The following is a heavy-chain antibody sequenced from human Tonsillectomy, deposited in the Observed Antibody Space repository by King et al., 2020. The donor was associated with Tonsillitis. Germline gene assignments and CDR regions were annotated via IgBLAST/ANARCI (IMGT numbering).Heavy chain of an antibody. J-gene: IGHJ4*02. Sequence: QLVQSGAAVKKSGESLRISCMGSGYSFTSYWISWVRQMAGKGLEWMGRIDPSDSYTNYSPSFQGHVTLSAGKSVSTAYLQWGSLKASDTALYYCARHGSGWKGGQGTLVTVSS. D-gene: IGHD6-19*01. CDR2: IDPSDSYT. V-gene: IGHV5-10-1*03. CDR3: ARHGSGWK. CDR1: GYSFTSYW.